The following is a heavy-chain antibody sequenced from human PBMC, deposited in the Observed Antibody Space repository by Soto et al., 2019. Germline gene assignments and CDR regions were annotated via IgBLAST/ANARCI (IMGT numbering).Heavy chain of an antibody. D-gene: IGHD2-15*01. Sequence: GGSLRLSCAASGFTVSSNYMSWVRQAPGKGLEWVSVIYSGGSTYYADSVKGRFTISRDNSKNTLYLQMNSLRAEDTAVYYCAREIGDVVVLAENQGAFVIWGQGIMFPVSS. CDR1: GFTVSSNY. V-gene: IGHV3-66*01. CDR3: AREIGDVVVLAENQGAFVI. CDR2: IYSGGST. J-gene: IGHJ3*02.